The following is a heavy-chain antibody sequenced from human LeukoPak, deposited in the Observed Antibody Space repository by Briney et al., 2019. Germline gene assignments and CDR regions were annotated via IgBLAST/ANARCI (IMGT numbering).Heavy chain of an antibody. CDR3: ATLGPGIAVAGTG. Sequence: SETLSLTCTVSGGSISSSSYYWGWIRQPPGKGLEWIGSIYYSGSTYYNPSLKSRVTISVDTSKNQFSLRLSSVTAADTAVYYCATLGPGIAVAGTGWGQGTLVTVSS. CDR1: GGSISSSSYY. CDR2: IYYSGST. D-gene: IGHD6-19*01. V-gene: IGHV4-39*01. J-gene: IGHJ4*02.